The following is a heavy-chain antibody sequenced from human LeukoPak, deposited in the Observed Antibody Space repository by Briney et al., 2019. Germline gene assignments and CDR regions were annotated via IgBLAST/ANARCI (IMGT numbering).Heavy chain of an antibody. J-gene: IGHJ4*02. CDR2: INLNSGGT. CDR3: ARDPGRRFSLYYFDH. D-gene: IGHD3-3*01. CDR1: GYTFTGYY. V-gene: IGHV1-2*02. Sequence: ASVKVSCKASGYTFTGYYMHWVRQAPGQGLEWMGWINLNSGGTNYAQKFQGRVTMTRDTSISTAYMELSRLRSDDTAVYYCARDPGRRFSLYYFDHWGQGTLVTVSS.